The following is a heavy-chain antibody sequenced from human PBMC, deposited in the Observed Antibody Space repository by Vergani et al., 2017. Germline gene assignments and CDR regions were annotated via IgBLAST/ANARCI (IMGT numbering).Heavy chain of an antibody. V-gene: IGHV3-9*01. Sequence: EVQLVESGGGLVQPGRSLRLSCAASGFPFDDYAMHWVRQAPGKGLEWVSGISWNSGSIGYADSVKGRFTISRDNAKNSLYLQMNSLRAEDTALYYCAKDDYYGSGSGFDYWGQGTLVTVSS. CDR2: ISWNSGSI. CDR1: GFPFDDYA. D-gene: IGHD3-10*01. J-gene: IGHJ4*02. CDR3: AKDDYYGSGSGFDY.